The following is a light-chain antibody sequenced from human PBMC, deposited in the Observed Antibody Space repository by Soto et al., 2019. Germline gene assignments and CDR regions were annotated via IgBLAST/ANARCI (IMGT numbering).Light chain of an antibody. CDR3: QQYNSFSPWT. Sequence: DVQMTQSPSTLSASVGDTVAITCRASQSISTYLAWYQQKPGKAPKLLIYAASTLQSGVPSRFSGSGSGTEFTLTISSLQPEDFATYYCQQYNSFSPWTFGQGTKVDIK. V-gene: IGKV1-5*01. CDR1: QSISTY. J-gene: IGKJ1*01. CDR2: AAS.